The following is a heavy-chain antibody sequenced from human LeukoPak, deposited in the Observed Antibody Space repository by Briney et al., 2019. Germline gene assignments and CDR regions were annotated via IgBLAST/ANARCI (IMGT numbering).Heavy chain of an antibody. Sequence: GGSLRLSCAASGFTFSSYAMHWVRQAPGKGLEYVSAISSNGGSTYYANSVKGRFTISRDNSKNTLYLQMGSLRAEDMAVYYCARVGRGVRKDIFSSSEGAFDIWGQGTMVTVSS. CDR1: GFTFSSYA. CDR2: ISSNGGST. CDR3: ARVGRGVRKDIFSSSEGAFDI. V-gene: IGHV3-64*01. D-gene: IGHD6-13*01. J-gene: IGHJ3*02.